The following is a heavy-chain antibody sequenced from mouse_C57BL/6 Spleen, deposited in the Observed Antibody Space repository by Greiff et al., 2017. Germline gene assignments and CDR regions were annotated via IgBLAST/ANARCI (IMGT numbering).Heavy chain of an antibody. D-gene: IGHD1-1*01. J-gene: IGHJ2*01. Sequence: VQLQQPGAELVRPGSSVKLSCKASGYTFTSYWMHWVKQRPIQGLEWIGNIDPSDSETHYNQKFKDKATLTVDKSSSTAYMQLSSLTSEDSAVYYCARGGGSSQYYFDYWGQGTTLTVSS. CDR2: IDPSDSET. V-gene: IGHV1-52*01. CDR1: GYTFTSYW. CDR3: ARGGGSSQYYFDY.